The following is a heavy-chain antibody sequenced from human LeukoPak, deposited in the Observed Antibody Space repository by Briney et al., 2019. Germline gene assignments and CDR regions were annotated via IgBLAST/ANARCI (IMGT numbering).Heavy chain of an antibody. CDR2: ISSSSSTI. CDR3: AKETYYDFWSGYYSY. J-gene: IGHJ4*02. D-gene: IGHD3-3*01. V-gene: IGHV3-48*01. Sequence: GGSLRLSCAASGFTFSSYAMSWVRQAPGKGLEWVSYISSSSSTIYYADSVKGRFTISRDNAKNSLYLQMNSLRAEDTAVYYCAKETYYDFWSGYYSYWGQGTLVTVSS. CDR1: GFTFSSYA.